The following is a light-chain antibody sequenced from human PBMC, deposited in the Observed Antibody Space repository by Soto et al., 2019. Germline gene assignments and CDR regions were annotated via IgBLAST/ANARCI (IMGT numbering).Light chain of an antibody. CDR2: DVI. CDR1: SNDIGPYNY. V-gene: IGLV2-14*03. J-gene: IGLJ3*02. Sequence: QSALTQPASVSGSPGQSITISCTGTSNDIGPYNYVSWYQQHPGKAPKLLIYDVINRPSGVSDRFSGSKSGRTASLTVSGLQAEDEADYYCSSYAASNNFYFVFGGGTKLTVL. CDR3: SSYAASNNFYFV.